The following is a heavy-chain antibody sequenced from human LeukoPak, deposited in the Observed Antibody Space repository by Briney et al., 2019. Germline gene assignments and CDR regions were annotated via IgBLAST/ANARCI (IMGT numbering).Heavy chain of an antibody. Sequence: SETLSLTCTVSGGSISSSSYYWGWIRQPPGKGLEGIGSIYDSGSTYYTPSLKSRVTISVDTSKNQFSLKLSSVTAADTAVYYCARDGSYYDFWSGTDNWFDPWGQGTLVTVSS. J-gene: IGHJ5*02. D-gene: IGHD3-3*01. CDR1: GGSISSSSYY. CDR2: IYDSGST. CDR3: ARDGSYYDFWSGTDNWFDP. V-gene: IGHV4-39*07.